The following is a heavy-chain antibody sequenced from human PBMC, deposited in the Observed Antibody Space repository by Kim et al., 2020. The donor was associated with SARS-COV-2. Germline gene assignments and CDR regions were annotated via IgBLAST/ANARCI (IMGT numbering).Heavy chain of an antibody. V-gene: IGHV4-39*01. J-gene: IGHJ3*02. CDR2: IYYSGST. CDR3: ARINPPRSVLGAFDI. D-gene: IGHD2-8*02. Sequence: SETLSLTCTVSGGSISSSSYYWGWIRQPPGKGLEWIGSIYYSGSTYYNPSLKSRVTISVDTSKNQFSLKLSSVTAADTAVYYCARINPPRSVLGAFDIWGQGTMVTVSS. CDR1: GGSISSSSYY.